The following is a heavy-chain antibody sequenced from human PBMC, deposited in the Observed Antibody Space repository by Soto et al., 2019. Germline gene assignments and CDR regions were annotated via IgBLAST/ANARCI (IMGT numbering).Heavy chain of an antibody. D-gene: IGHD3-22*01. J-gene: IGHJ4*02. CDR3: AATSPDNHDRSGFWGYFDY. CDR2: IAVGSVNV. CDR1: GFRITSAA. V-gene: IGHV1-58*01. Sequence: ESSLKSCCKSCGFRITSAAVQCLRQEREQRLDWVGWIAVGSVNVRYAPIFQDRITLNWDASTSTSYMELSSLRSDDTAVYYCAATSPDNHDRSGFWGYFDYWGQGVPVTVSS.